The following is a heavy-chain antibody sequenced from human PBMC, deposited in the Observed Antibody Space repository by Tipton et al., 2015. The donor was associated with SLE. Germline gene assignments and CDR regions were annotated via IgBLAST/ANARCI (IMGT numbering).Heavy chain of an antibody. D-gene: IGHD2-21*01. CDR3: ARQVGVNIFSANWFDL. Sequence: TLSLTCTVSGGSISNHYWSWIRQPPGKGLEWIGYIYYSGSTSYNPSLKSQVTISVDTSKNAFSLKLSSVTAADTAIYYCARQVGVNIFSANWFDLWGQGTLVTVSS. CDR2: IYYSGST. J-gene: IGHJ5*02. CDR1: GGSISNHY. V-gene: IGHV4-59*08.